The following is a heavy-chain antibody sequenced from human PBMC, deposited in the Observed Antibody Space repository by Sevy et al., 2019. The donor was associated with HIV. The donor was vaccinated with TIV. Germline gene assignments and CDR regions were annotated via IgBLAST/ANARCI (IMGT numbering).Heavy chain of an antibody. CDR2: LSFGCGKI. CDR3: AREGCTRPHDY. V-gene: IGHV3-23*01. D-gene: IGHD2-8*01. CDR1: GFAFYDYS. Sequence: GGSLRLSCAASGFAFYDYSMSWIRHAPGQGLEWVATLSFGCGKISYADSVKGRFTISRDNSKNSFYLQMDNLRVEDTALYYCAREGCTRPHDYWGQGTRVTVSS. J-gene: IGHJ4*02.